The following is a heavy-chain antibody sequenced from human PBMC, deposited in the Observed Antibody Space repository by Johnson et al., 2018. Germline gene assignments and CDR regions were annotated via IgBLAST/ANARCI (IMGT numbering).Heavy chain of an antibody. D-gene: IGHD5-12*01. V-gene: IGHV3-7*01. J-gene: IGHJ4*02. CDR3: AGDSGLSGYDLGY. CDR2: IRQDGGEI. Sequence: VQLVQSGGGLVQPGESLRLSCAVSGFTFRSHWMSWVRQAPGNGLEWVANIRQDGGEIYYVDSVKGRFIISRDNAKNSLYLQMSSLRAEDTAIYYCAGDSGLSGYDLGYCGQGTLVTVSS. CDR1: GFTFRSHW.